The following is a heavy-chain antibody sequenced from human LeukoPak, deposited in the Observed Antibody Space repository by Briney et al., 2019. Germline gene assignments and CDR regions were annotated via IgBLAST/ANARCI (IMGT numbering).Heavy chain of an antibody. CDR3: ARHPSYYYNSGTEFDF. J-gene: IGHJ4*02. D-gene: IGHD3-10*01. V-gene: IGHV5-51*01. CDR1: GYIFTSYW. CDR2: IYPGDSKS. Sequence: GESLKISCKGSGYIFTSYWIGWVRQMPGKGLEWMGIIYPGDSKSRYSPSFQGQVTISADKSISTAYLQWSSLKASDTGMYYCARHPSYYYNSGTEFDFWGQGTLVTVSS.